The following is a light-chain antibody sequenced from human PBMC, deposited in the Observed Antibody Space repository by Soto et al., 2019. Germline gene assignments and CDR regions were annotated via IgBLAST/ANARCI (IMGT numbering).Light chain of an antibody. CDR3: QHMAT. CDR1: QSISAS. J-gene: IGKJ1*01. V-gene: IGKV1-5*03. Sequence: DIQMTQSPSTLSASVGDRVTITCRASQSISASLAWYQQKPGKAPKPLIYKASSLETGVPSRFSGSGSGTEFTLTISSLQPDDFATDFCQHMATFGQGTKVEIK. CDR2: KAS.